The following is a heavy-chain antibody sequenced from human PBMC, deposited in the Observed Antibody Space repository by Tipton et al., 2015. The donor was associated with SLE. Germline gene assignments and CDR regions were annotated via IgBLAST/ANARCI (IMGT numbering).Heavy chain of an antibody. V-gene: IGHV4-31*03. D-gene: IGHD7-27*01. CDR1: GGFFSDSDYY. CDR2: IFHNGDT. CDR3: ASNWGDS. J-gene: IGHJ4*02. Sequence: TLSLTCTVSGGFFSDSDYYWSWFRHHPGRGLEWIGYIFHNGDTDYNPSLERRLTLSRDTSKSQFSLRLTSVTAADTAIHYCASNWGDSWGQGTLVTVSS.